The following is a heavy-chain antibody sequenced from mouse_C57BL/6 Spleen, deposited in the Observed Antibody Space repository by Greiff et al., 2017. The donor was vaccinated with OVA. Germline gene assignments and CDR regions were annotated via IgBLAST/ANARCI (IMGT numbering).Heavy chain of an antibody. CDR2: IHPNSGST. CDR3: ASLYYGSSYDYCDY. CDR1: GYTFTSYW. J-gene: IGHJ2*01. V-gene: IGHV1-64*01. D-gene: IGHD1-1*01. Sequence: QVQLQQPGAELVKPGASVKLSCKASGYTFTSYWMHWVKQRPGQGLEWIGMIHPNSGSTNYNEKFKSKATLTVDKSSSTAYMQLSSLMSEDSAVYYCASLYYGSSYDYCDYWGQGTTLTVSS.